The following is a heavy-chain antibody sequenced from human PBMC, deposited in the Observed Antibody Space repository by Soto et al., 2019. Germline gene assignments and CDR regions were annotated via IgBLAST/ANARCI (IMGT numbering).Heavy chain of an antibody. CDR3: ARDLKYCSSTICYPTYYFPY. Sequence: QVQLVESGGGVVQPGRSLRRSCAASGFTFSNYAMHWVRQAPGKGLEWVAVISDDGSIIKYVDSVKGRFTISRDGSKNTQYLQMNSLRAEDTAVYYCARDLKYCSSTICYPTYYFPYWGQGTLVTVSS. CDR1: GFTFSNYA. CDR2: ISDDGSII. V-gene: IGHV3-30-3*01. D-gene: IGHD2-2*01. J-gene: IGHJ4*02.